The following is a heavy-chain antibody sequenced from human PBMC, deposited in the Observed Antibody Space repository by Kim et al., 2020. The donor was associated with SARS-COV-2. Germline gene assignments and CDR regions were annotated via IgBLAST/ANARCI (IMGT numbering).Heavy chain of an antibody. D-gene: IGHD5-18*01. V-gene: IGHV2-70*01. Sequence: SGPTLVNPTQTLTLTCTFSGFSLSTSGMCVSWIRQPPGKALEWLALIDWDDDKYYSTSLKTRLTISKDTSKNQVVLTMTNMDPVDTATFYCGRMKIQLWPRVYYDDMDVWGQGTTVTFSS. CDR3: GRMKIQLWPRVYYDDMDV. J-gene: IGHJ6*02. CDR2: IDWDDDK. CDR1: GFSLSTSGMC.